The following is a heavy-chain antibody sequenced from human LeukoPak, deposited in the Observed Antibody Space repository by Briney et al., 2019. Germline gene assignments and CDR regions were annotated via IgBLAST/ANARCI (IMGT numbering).Heavy chain of an antibody. CDR2: ISGSGGST. CDR1: GFTFSSYA. CDR3: AKASRYCSGGSCYWGYYYYGMDV. J-gene: IGHJ6*02. Sequence: SGGSLRLSCAASGFTFSSYAMSWVRQAPGKGLEWVSAISGSGGSTYYADSVKGRFTISRDNSKNTLYLQMNSLRAEDTAVYYCAKASRYCSGGSCYWGYYYYGMDVWGQGTTVTVSS. V-gene: IGHV3-23*01. D-gene: IGHD2-15*01.